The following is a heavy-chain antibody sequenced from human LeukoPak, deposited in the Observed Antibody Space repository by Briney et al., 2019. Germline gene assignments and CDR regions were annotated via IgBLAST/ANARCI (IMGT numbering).Heavy chain of an antibody. J-gene: IGHJ3*02. CDR1: GFTFCSDA. Sequence: PGGSLRLSCAASGFTFCSDAMSWVREAPGEGREWVSTVTGLRGNTYYADSVKGRFIISRDNSKNTLYLQMNSLRAEDTAIYYCAKHKFDAFDIWGQGTMVIVSS. CDR2: VTGLRGNT. V-gene: IGHV3-23*01. CDR3: AKHKFDAFDI.